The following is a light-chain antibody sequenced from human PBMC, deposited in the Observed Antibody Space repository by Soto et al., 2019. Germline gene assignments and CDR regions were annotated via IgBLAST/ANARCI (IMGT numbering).Light chain of an antibody. CDR1: PISSSW. Sequence: IDVTQSPSTLSGSVGSIVTIPCRASPISSSWLAWYQQKPGEAPKLLIYRASTLASGVPARFSGSGSGTDFTLTISSLQPEDFAAYYCQHYNSASEAFGQGTKVDIK. V-gene: IGKV1-5*03. CDR3: QHYNSASEA. CDR2: RAS. J-gene: IGKJ1*01.